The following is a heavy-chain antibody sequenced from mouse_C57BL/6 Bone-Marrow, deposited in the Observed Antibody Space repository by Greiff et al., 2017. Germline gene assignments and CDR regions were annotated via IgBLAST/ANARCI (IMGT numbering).Heavy chain of an antibody. V-gene: IGHV1-26*01. D-gene: IGHD4-1*02. CDR2: LNPNNGGT. CDR3: ASFNWAWCAY. Sequence: VQLQQSGPELVKPGASVKISCKASGYTFPDYYLNWVKPSHGTSLAWIGDLNPNNGGTSYNQKFKGKATLTVDKSSSTAYMELRSLTSEDSAVYYCASFNWAWCAYWGQGTLVTVSA. J-gene: IGHJ3*01. CDR1: GYTFPDYY.